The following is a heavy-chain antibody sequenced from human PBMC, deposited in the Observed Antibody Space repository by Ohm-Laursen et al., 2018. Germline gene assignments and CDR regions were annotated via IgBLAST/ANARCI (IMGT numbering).Heavy chain of an antibody. D-gene: IGHD6-13*01. CDR2: ISHDGSDK. V-gene: IGHV3-30*18. CDR1: GFTFSTYG. Sequence: SLRLSCAASGFTFSTYGMHWVRQAPGKGLEWVAVISHDGSDKYYADSVKGRFTISRDNSKNTLYLQMNSLRAEDTAVYYCAKDLRYSTLNGAFDIWGQGTMVTVSS. CDR3: AKDLRYSTLNGAFDI. J-gene: IGHJ3*02.